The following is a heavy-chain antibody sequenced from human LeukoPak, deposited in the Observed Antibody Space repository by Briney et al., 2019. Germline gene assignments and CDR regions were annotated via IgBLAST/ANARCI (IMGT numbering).Heavy chain of an antibody. V-gene: IGHV4-39*01. D-gene: IGHD2-21*01. Sequence: PSETLSLTCTVCGGSICSSSYYWGWIRQPPGKRLEWIGSIYYSGSTYYNPSLKSRVTISVDTSKNQFSLKLSSVTAADTAVYYSARHVIWSSGAQVFDPWGQGTLVTVSS. CDR1: GGSICSSSYY. CDR3: ARHVIWSSGAQVFDP. CDR2: IYYSGST. J-gene: IGHJ5*02.